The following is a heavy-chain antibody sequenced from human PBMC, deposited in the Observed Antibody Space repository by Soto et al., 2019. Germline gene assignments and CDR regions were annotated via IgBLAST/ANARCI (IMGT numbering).Heavy chain of an antibody. CDR1: GGTFTNLA. CDR3: ATARQDGLTGSYYFDY. CDR2: LIPIFGTS. D-gene: IGHD6-6*01. Sequence: QVQLVQSGAEVRKSGSSVKVSCKASGGTFTNLAINWVRQAPGQGFEWMGGLIPIFGTSNSAQKFQARVTISADTSTGTAYLEVSSLRSEDTAIYYCATARQDGLTGSYYFDYWGPGTLVTVSS. V-gene: IGHV1-69*06. J-gene: IGHJ4*02.